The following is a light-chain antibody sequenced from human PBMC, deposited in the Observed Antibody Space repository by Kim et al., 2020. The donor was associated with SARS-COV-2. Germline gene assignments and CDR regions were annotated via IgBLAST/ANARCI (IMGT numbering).Light chain of an antibody. CDR1: QNINTW. CDR2: KAS. J-gene: IGKJ2*01. CDR3: QQYHSYVCS. V-gene: IGKV1-5*03. Sequence: DIQMTQSPSTLSASVGDRVTITCRASQNINTWLAWYQQKPGKAPNLLIYKASTLQIGVPSRFSGSGSGTEFTLTISSLQSDDFATYFCQQYHSYVCSFGQGTKVDIK.